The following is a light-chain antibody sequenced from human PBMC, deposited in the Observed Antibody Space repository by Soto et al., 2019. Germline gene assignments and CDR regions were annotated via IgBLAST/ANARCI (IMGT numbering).Light chain of an antibody. Sequence: QSVLTQPASVSGSPGQSITIPCSGRSSDLGGLNYVSWYQQHPGKVPKLIIYKVDNRPSGVPDRFSGSTSVNSASLTISGLQADDEADYYCCLYIGATTYVFGTGTKLTVL. CDR3: CLYIGATTYV. CDR1: SSDLGGLNY. V-gene: IGLV2-14*01. J-gene: IGLJ1*01. CDR2: KVD.